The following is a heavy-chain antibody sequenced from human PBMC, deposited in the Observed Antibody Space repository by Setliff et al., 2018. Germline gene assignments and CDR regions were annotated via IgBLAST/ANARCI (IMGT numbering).Heavy chain of an antibody. CDR2: IYHGGTT. V-gene: IGHV4-38-2*01. CDR3: ARHSSWGTVTDRLHSNFFDF. Sequence: SETLSLTCGVSGYSIRNGYYWAWIRQPPGKGLEWIGSIYHGGTTDYSPSLKTRVTMSVDPSKNQFSLHLSSVTAADTAIYYCARHSSWGTVTDRLHSNFFDFWGQGTLVTVSS. CDR1: GYSIRNGYY. D-gene: IGHD3-16*01. J-gene: IGHJ4*02.